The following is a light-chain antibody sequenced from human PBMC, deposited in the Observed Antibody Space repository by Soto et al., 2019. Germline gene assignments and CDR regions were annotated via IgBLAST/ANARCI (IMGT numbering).Light chain of an antibody. J-gene: IGKJ1*01. CDR1: QSISYY. CDR3: QQYYSTPWT. CDR2: WAS. V-gene: IGKV4-1*01. Sequence: DIQMTQSPLSLSASVGDRVTIIFRASQSISYYLAWYQQKPGQPPKLLIYWASTRESGVPDRFSGSGSGTDFTLTISSLQAEDVAVYYCQQYYSTPWTFGQGTKVDIK.